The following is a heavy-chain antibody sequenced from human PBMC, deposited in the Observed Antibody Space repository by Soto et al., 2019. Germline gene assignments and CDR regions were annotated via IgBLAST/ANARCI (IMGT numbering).Heavy chain of an antibody. CDR3: AKDHGAGVTMVRGVTTFDY. Sequence: HPGGSLRLSCAASGFTFSSYAMSWVRQAPGKGLEWVSAISGSGGSTYYADSVKGRFTISRDNSKNTLYLQMNSLRAEDTAVYYCAKDHGAGVTMVRGVTTFDYWGQGTLVTVSS. D-gene: IGHD3-10*01. V-gene: IGHV3-23*01. CDR1: GFTFSSYA. CDR2: ISGSGGST. J-gene: IGHJ4*02.